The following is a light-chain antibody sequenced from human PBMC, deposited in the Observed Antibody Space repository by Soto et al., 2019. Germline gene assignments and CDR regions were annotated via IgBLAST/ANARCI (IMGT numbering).Light chain of an antibody. V-gene: IGKV1-5*01. J-gene: IGKJ4*01. CDR1: QVISTS. Sequence: DIQLTQSPSFLSPSIGESVTITCRASQVISTSLAWYQVKPGKAPKLLIYDASSLESGVPSRFSGSGSGTEFTLTISSLQPDDFATYYCQQYNSYSPLTFGGGTKVDIK. CDR2: DAS. CDR3: QQYNSYSPLT.